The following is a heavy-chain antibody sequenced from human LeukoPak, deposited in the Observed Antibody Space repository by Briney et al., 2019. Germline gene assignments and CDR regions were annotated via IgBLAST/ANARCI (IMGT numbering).Heavy chain of an antibody. CDR1: GGSISSYY. V-gene: IGHV4-59*08. CDR3: AGTVAGPNWFDS. CDR2: IHYSGST. D-gene: IGHD6-19*01. J-gene: IGHJ5*01. Sequence: SETLSLTCNVSGGSISSYYWSWIRQPPGKRLEWIEYIHYSGSTKYNPSLKSRVSISLDTPKNQFSLRLSPVTAADAAVYYCAGTVAGPNWFDSWGQGTQITVSS.